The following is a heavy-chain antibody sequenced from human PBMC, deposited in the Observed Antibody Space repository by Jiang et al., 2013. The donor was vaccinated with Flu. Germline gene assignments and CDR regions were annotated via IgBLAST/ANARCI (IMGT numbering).Heavy chain of an antibody. CDR3: ATITGYSST. J-gene: IGHJ5*02. Sequence: LLKPSETLSLSCDVYGGSFSDYFWSWIRQPPGKGLEWIGEINHSGSTNYNPSLKSRVTISIDTSKSQFSLKLSSVTAADTAVYYCATITGYSSTWGQGTLVTVSS. D-gene: IGHD6-13*01. CDR1: GGSFSDYF. CDR2: INHSGST. V-gene: IGHV4-34*01.